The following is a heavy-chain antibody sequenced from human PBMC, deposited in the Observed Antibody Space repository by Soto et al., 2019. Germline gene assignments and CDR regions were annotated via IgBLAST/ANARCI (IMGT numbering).Heavy chain of an antibody. Sequence: ASVKVSCKASGYTFTGYAMRWVRQAPGQRLGWMGWINAGSGNTNYSQKFQGRVTITRDTSISTAYMELSRLRSEDTAVYYCAREGYYDILTGPGGYLDSWGQGTLVTVSS. J-gene: IGHJ4*02. D-gene: IGHD3-9*01. CDR1: GYTFTGYA. CDR3: AREGYYDILTGPGGYLDS. V-gene: IGHV1-3*01. CDR2: INAGSGNT.